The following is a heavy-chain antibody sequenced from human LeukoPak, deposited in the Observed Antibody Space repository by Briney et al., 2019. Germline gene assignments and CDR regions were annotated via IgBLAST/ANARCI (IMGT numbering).Heavy chain of an antibody. CDR1: GYTFTSYY. J-gene: IGHJ4*02. D-gene: IGHD3-22*01. Sequence: ASVKVSCKASGYTFTSYYMHWVRQAPGQGLEWVGIINPSGGSTSYAQKFQGRVTMTRDMSTSTVYMELSSLRSEDTAVYYCARDSYYDSSGYHFDYWGQGTLVTVSS. V-gene: IGHV1-46*01. CDR2: INPSGGST. CDR3: ARDSYYDSSGYHFDY.